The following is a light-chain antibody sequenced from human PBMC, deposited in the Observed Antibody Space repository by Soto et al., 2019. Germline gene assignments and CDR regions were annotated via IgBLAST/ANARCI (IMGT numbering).Light chain of an antibody. CDR1: QDVSNY. Sequence: DIQMTQSPSSLSASVGDRVTITCRASQDVSNYLNWYQQRPGKDPKLLIYDASNLERGVPSRFSGTRSGTHFTFAIISLQPEDVATYFCLQSDSLLITFGQGTRLEI. V-gene: IGKV1-33*01. CDR2: DAS. CDR3: LQSDSLLIT. J-gene: IGKJ5*01.